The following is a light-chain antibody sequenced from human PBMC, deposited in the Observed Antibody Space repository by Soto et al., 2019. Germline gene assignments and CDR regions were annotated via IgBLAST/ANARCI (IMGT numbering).Light chain of an antibody. CDR2: EGT. CDR1: SSDVGSYNL. CDR3: CSYAGSSWV. Sequence: QSALTQPGSVSGSPGQSITISCTGTSSDVGSYNLVSWYQQHPGKAPKLMIYEGTKRPSGVSNRFSGSKSGNTASLTISGLQAEDEADYYCCSYAGSSWVFGGGTKLTVL. V-gene: IGLV2-23*01. J-gene: IGLJ3*02.